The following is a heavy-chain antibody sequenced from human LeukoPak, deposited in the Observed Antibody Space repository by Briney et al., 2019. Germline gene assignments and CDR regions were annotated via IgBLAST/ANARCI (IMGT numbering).Heavy chain of an antibody. J-gene: IGHJ4*02. V-gene: IGHV3-21*01. CDR3: AREGSSWPMDFDY. CDR2: ISSSSYI. D-gene: IGHD6-13*01. Sequence: GGSLRLSCAASGFTFSSYSMNWVRQAPGKGLEWVSSISSSSYIYYADSVKGRFTISRDSAKNSLYLQMNSLRAEDTAVYYCAREGSSWPMDFDYWGQGTLVTVSS. CDR1: GFTFSSYS.